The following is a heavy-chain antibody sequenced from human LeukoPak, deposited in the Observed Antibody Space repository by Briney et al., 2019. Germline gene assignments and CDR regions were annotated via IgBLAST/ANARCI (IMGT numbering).Heavy chain of an antibody. Sequence: ASVKVSCKASGYTFTGYYMHWVRQAPGQGLEWMGWINPNSGGTNYAQKFQGRVTMSRDTSISTAYMELSRLRSDDTAVYYCARVLLSYYDFWSGYYAHDYWGQGTLVTVSS. CDR2: INPNSGGT. V-gene: IGHV1-2*02. CDR1: GYTFTGYY. J-gene: IGHJ4*02. D-gene: IGHD3-3*01. CDR3: ARVLLSYYDFWSGYYAHDY.